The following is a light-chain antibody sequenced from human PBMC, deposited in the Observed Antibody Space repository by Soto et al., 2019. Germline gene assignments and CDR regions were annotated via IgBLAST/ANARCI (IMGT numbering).Light chain of an antibody. Sequence: DIMITQSPLSLPFTPVDPPSISCWFSQILLHSNGYSYVDWYLQKPGQSPQLLIYLASNRASGVPDRFSGSGSGTDFTLKISRVEAEDVGVYYCMQALQTWTFGQGTKV. CDR2: LAS. CDR3: MQALQTWT. J-gene: IGKJ1*01. CDR1: QILLHSNGYSY. V-gene: IGKV2-28*01.